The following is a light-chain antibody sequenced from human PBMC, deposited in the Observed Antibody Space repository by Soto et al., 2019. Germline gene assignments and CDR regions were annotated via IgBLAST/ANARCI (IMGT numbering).Light chain of an antibody. Sequence: QSALTQPRSVSGSPGQSVTISCTGTSTDVGGYNYVSWYQQYPGKAPKLMISDVSERPSGVPDRFSGSKSGNTASLTISGLQAEDEADYYCCSYAGTYTVVFGGGTKVTVL. J-gene: IGLJ2*01. CDR1: STDVGGYNY. V-gene: IGLV2-11*01. CDR3: CSYAGTYTVV. CDR2: DVS.